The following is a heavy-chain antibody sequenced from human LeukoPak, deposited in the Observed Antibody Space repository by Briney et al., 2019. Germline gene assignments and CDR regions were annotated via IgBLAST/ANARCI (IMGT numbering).Heavy chain of an antibody. V-gene: IGHV3-30*02. Sequence: GGSLRLSCAASGFTFSSYGMHWVRQAPGKGLEWVAFIRYDGSNKYYADSVKGRFTISRDNSKNTLYLQMNSLRAEDTAVYYCAKTYYYGSGSYYYFDYWGQGTLVTVSS. J-gene: IGHJ4*02. CDR2: IRYDGSNK. CDR1: GFTFSSYG. D-gene: IGHD3-10*01. CDR3: AKTYYYGSGSYYYFDY.